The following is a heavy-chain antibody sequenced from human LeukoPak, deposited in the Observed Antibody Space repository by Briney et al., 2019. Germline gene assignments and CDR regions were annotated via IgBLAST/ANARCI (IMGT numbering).Heavy chain of an antibody. V-gene: IGHV4-59*08. D-gene: IGHD6-13*01. Sequence: SETLSLTCTVSGGSISSYYWSWIRQPPGKGLEWIGYIYYSGSTNYNPSFKSRVTISVEPSKNQFSLKLSSVTAADTAVYYCASTAAAGTGYFDYWGQGTLVTVSS. CDR3: ASTAAAGTGYFDY. J-gene: IGHJ4*02. CDR2: IYYSGST. CDR1: GGSISSYY.